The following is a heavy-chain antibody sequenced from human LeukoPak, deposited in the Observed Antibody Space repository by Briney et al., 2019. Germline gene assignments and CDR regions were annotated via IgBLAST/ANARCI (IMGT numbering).Heavy chain of an antibody. J-gene: IGHJ4*02. CDR2: ISTYNANT. V-gene: IGHV1-18*01. D-gene: IGHD1-20*01. CDR1: GYSFINSG. CDR3: ARDHNWNPLVY. Sequence: ASVKVSCKASGYSFINSGISWVRQAPGQGLEWMGWISTYNANTKYAQNLQGRVTMTTDTSTSTAYMELRGLRSDDTAVYYCARDHNWNPLVYWGQGTLVTAS.